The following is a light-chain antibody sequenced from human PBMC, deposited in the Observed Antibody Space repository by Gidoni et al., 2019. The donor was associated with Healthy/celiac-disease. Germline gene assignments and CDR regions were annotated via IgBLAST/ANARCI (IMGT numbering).Light chain of an antibody. Sequence: NFMLTQPHSVSDSPGNTVTLSCTRSSGSIASNYVQWYQQRPGSSPTTVIYEDNQRPSGVPDRFSGSIDSSSNSASLTISGLKTEDEADYYCQSYDSSNHVVFGGGTKLTVL. CDR3: QSYDSSNHVV. V-gene: IGLV6-57*01. CDR1: SGSIASNY. CDR2: EDN. J-gene: IGLJ2*01.